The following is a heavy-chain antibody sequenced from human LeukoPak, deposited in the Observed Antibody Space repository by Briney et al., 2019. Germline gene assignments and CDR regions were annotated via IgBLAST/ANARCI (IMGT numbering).Heavy chain of an antibody. CDR3: ARGSDFWSGSYAFDI. J-gene: IGHJ3*02. V-gene: IGHV4-59*01. D-gene: IGHD3-3*01. CDR2: IYYSGST. Sequence: PSETLSLTCTVSGGSISSYYWSWIRQPPGKGLEWIGYIYYSGSTNYNPSLKSRVTISVDTSKNQFSLKLSSVTAADTAVYYCARGSDFWSGSYAFDIWGQGTMVTVSS. CDR1: GGSISSYY.